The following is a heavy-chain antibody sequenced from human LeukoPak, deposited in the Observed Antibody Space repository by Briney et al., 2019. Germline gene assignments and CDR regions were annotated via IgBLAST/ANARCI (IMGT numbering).Heavy chain of an antibody. Sequence: SETLSLTCSVSGASITTYSWNWLRQSPGKGLEWIGYFSLGETTSYTSSLKSRVTISRDTSKNQVSLKLTSVTAADTAVYYCARSAPLGYFIGDDAFDVWGQGTTVTVSS. CDR2: FSLGETT. V-gene: IGHV4-59*01. CDR3: ARSAPLGYFIGDDAFDV. J-gene: IGHJ3*01. D-gene: IGHD3-22*01. CDR1: GASITTYS.